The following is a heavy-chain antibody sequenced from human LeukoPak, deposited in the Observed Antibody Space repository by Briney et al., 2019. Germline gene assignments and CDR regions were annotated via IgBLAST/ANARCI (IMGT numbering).Heavy chain of an antibody. D-gene: IGHD3-3*01. J-gene: IGHJ3*02. CDR2: INPSSGGT. V-gene: IGHV1-2*02. CDR3: ARLTYYDFWSGYNYAFDI. Sequence: WASVTVSCKASGYTFTGYYMHWVRQAPGQGLEWMGWINPSSGGTNYAQKFQGRVTMTRDTSISTAYMELSRLRSDDTAVYYCARLTYYDFWSGYNYAFDIWGQGTMVTVSS. CDR1: GYTFTGYY.